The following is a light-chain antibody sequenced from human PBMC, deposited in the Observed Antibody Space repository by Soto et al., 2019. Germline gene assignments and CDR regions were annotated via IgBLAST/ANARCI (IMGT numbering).Light chain of an antibody. CDR3: MRGAHWPRS. Sequence: DVVMTQSPLSLPVTLGQPASISCRSSQSLVYSDGNIYLNWLHQRPGQSPRRLLYKVSIRDPGVPDRFSGSGSGTDVTLKISRGEAEDVGVYYCMRGAHWPRSFGQGTRVYIK. CDR1: QSLVYSDGNIY. V-gene: IGKV2-30*01. J-gene: IGKJ1*01. CDR2: KVS.